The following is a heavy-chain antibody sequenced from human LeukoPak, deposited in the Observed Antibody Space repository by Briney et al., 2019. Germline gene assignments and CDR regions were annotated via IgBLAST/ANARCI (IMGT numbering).Heavy chain of an antibody. CDR1: GFTFSSYA. J-gene: IGHJ4*02. CDR3: AKDRAGDSNYFTDY. D-gene: IGHD3-22*01. CDR2: ISGSGIST. V-gene: IGHV3-23*01. Sequence: GGSLRLSCAASGFTFSSYAMSWVRQAPGKGLEWVSGISGSGISTYYADSVKGRFTISRDNAKNTLYLQMSSLRAEDTAVYYCAKDRAGDSNYFTDYWGQGTLVTVSS.